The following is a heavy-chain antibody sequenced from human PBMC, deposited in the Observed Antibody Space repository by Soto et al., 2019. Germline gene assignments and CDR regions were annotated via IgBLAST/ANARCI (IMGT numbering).Heavy chain of an antibody. CDR3: ATGRFSAMIRGVIIFDP. CDR2: IHYSGST. CDR1: GGSISSYY. Sequence: QVLLQESGPGLVKPSETLSLTCTVSGGSISSYYWNWIRQPPGKGLEWIGDIHYSGSTNYNPSLKSRVPIPVDQTNNQFSLKLSSVTAAGRAVYYLATGRFSAMIRGVIIFDPWGQGTLVPVSS. V-gene: IGHV4-59*01. J-gene: IGHJ5*02. D-gene: IGHD3-10*01.